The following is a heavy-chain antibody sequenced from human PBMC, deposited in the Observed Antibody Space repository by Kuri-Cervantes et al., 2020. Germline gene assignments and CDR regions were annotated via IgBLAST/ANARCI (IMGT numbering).Heavy chain of an antibody. CDR3: AAIAAAGIYYYYYYMDV. J-gene: IGHJ6*03. CDR1: GGSISSSSYY. D-gene: IGHD6-13*01. V-gene: IGHV4-39*07. CDR2: IYYSGST. Sequence: SETLSLTCTVSGGSISSSSYYWGWIRQPPGKGLEWIGSIYYSGSTNYNPSLKSRVTISVDTSKNQFSLKLSSVTAADTDVYYCAAIAAAGIYYYYYYMDVWGKGTKVTVSS.